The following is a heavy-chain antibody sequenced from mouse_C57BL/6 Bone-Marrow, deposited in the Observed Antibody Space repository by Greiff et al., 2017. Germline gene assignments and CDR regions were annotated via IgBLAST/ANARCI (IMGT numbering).Heavy chain of an antibody. CDR2: IYPRDGST. CDR3: ASSSGPLAVDY. CDR1: GYTFTNHT. J-gene: IGHJ4*01. Sequence: QVKLLQSDAELVKPGASVKISCKVSGYTFTNHTIHWLKQRPEQGLEWIGYIYPRDGSTTYNEQFTGKATLTADKSSSTAYMHRNSLTSEDSAVYYYASSSGPLAVDYGGQGTSVTVSA. V-gene: IGHV1-78*01. D-gene: IGHD3-2*02.